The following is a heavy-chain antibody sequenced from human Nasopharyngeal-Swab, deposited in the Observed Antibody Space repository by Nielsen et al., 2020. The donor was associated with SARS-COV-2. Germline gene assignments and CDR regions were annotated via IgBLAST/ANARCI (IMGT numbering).Heavy chain of an antibody. CDR1: GFTFDDYA. CDR2: ISWNSVSI. Sequence: GGSLRLSCAASGFTFDDYAMHWVRQAPGKGLEWVSGISWNSVSIAYADSVKGRFTISRDNAENSLYLQMNSLRAEDTALYYCAKVSVGRGGPRPPFFDYWGQGTLVTVSS. V-gene: IGHV3-9*01. CDR3: AKVSVGRGGPRPPFFDY. J-gene: IGHJ4*02. D-gene: IGHD2-15*01.